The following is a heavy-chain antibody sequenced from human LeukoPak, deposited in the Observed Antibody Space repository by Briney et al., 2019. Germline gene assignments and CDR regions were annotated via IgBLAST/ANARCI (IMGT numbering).Heavy chain of an antibody. Sequence: GASVKVSCKASGYTFTSYGISWVRQAPGQGLEWMGWISAYNGNTNYAQKFEGRVTMTRDTSISTAYMDLSRLRSDDTAVYYCAREGAQRLFDYWGQGTLVTVSS. D-gene: IGHD1-26*01. V-gene: IGHV1-18*01. J-gene: IGHJ4*02. CDR3: AREGAQRLFDY. CDR1: GYTFTSYG. CDR2: ISAYNGNT.